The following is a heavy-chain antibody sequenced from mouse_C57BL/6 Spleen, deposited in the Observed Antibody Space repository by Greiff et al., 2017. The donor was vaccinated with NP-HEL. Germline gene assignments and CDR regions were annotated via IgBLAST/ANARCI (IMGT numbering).Heavy chain of an antibody. CDR2: IYPRSGNT. CDR1: GYTFTSYG. D-gene: IGHD2-4*01. CDR3: ARYYDSAWFAY. V-gene: IGHV1-81*01. J-gene: IGHJ3*01. Sequence: QVQLKQSGAELARPGASVKLSCKASGYTFTSYGISWVKQRTGQGLEWIGEIYPRSGNTYYNEKFKGKATLTADKSSSTAYMELRSLTSEDSAVYFCARYYDSAWFAYWGQGTLVTVSA.